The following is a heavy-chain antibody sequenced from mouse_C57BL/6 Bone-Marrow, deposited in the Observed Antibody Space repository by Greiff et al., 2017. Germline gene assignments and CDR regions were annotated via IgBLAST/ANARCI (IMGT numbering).Heavy chain of an antibody. CDR3: ARLPRWDYAMDY. D-gene: IGHD2-12*01. Sequence: VQLKQSGPSLVRPSQTLSLTCTVTGFSINSDCYWIWIRQFPGNKLEYIGYTFYSGITYYNPSLESRTYITRDTSKNQFSLKLSSVTTEDTATYYCARLPRWDYAMDYWGQGTSVTVSS. V-gene: IGHV3-3*01. CDR1: GFSINSDCY. J-gene: IGHJ4*01. CDR2: TFYSGIT.